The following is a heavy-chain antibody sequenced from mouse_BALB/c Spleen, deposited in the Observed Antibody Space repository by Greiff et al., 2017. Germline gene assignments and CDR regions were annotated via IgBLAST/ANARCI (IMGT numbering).Heavy chain of an antibody. J-gene: IGHJ2*01. CDR2: INPSNGRT. CDR1: GYTFTSYW. D-gene: IGHD1-1*01. Sequence: QVQLQQPGAELVKPGASVKLSCKASGYTFTSYWMHWVKQRPGQGLEWIGEINPSNGRTNYNEKFKSKATLTVDKSSSTAYMQLSSLTSEDSAVYYCARGDYYYGSSYDYLDYWGQGTTLTVSS. CDR3: ARGDYYYGSSYDYLDY. V-gene: IGHV1S81*02.